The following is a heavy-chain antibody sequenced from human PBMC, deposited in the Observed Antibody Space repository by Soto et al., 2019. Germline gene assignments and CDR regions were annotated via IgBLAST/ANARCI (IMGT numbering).Heavy chain of an antibody. Sequence: VKVSCKASGYTFTSYYMHWVRQAPGQGLEWMGIINPSGGSTSYAQKFQGRVTMTRDTSTSTVYMELSSLRSEDTAVYYCAREPGDIVVVPAAIGTYYYYGMDVWGQGTTIPVSS. J-gene: IGHJ6*02. CDR3: AREPGDIVVVPAAIGTYYYYGMDV. CDR1: GYTFTSYY. D-gene: IGHD2-2*01. V-gene: IGHV1-46*01. CDR2: INPSGGST.